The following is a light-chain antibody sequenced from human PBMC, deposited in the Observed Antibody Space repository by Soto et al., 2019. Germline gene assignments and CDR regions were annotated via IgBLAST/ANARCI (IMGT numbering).Light chain of an antibody. Sequence: DIQMTQSPSTLSASVGDRVTITCRASQSISTWLAWYQQEPGKAPKLLIHKASSLQSGVPSRFSGSGSGTDFTLIISSLEPEDFAVYYCQQRSNWPLSFGGGTKVEI. CDR3: QQRSNWPLS. V-gene: IGKV1-5*03. J-gene: IGKJ4*01. CDR2: KAS. CDR1: QSISTW.